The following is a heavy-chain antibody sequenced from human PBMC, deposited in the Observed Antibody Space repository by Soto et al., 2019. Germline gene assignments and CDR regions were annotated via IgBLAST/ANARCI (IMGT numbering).Heavy chain of an antibody. V-gene: IGHV1-18*01. D-gene: IGHD3-22*01. Sequence: QVQLVQSGAEVKKPGASVKVSCKASGYTFTSYGISCVRQAPGQGLEWMGWISAYNGNTKYAQKLQGRVTMTTDQSTSSAYLELRSLRSDVTAVYYCVRDPSYYYDSSGYWRGYFDYWGQGNLVTVSS. CDR1: GYTFTSYG. J-gene: IGHJ4*02. CDR2: ISAYNGNT. CDR3: VRDPSYYYDSSGYWRGYFDY.